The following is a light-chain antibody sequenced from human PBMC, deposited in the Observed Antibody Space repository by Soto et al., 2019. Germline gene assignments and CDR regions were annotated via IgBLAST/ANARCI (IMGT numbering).Light chain of an antibody. J-gene: IGLJ1*01. CDR1: KLGDKY. CDR3: QAWDSSTGV. V-gene: IGLV3-1*01. Sequence: SYELTQPPSVSVSPGQTASITCSGDKLGDKYASWYQVKPGQSPVLVIYINSERPSGIPERFSGSKSGNTASLTISGTQPMDEADYYCQAWDSSTGVFGTGTQLTVL. CDR2: INS.